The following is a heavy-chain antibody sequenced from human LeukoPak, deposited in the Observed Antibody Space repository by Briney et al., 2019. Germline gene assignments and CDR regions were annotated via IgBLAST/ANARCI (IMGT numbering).Heavy chain of an antibody. CDR2: IIPIFGTA. CDR1: GGTFSNYA. V-gene: IGHV1-69*13. D-gene: IGHD1-26*01. J-gene: IGHJ2*01. Sequence: ASVKVSCKASGGTFSNYAISWVRQAPGQGLEWMGGIIPIFGTANYAQKFQGRVTITADESTSTAYMEPSSLRSEDTAVYYCARGPREGAISHWYFGLWGRGTLVTVSS. CDR3: ARGPREGAISHWYFGL.